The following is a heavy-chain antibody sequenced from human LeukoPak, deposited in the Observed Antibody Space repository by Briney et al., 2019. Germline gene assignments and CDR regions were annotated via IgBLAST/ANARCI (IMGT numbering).Heavy chain of an antibody. Sequence: ASETLSLTCTVSGGSISSYYWSWIRQPAGKGLEWIGRIYTSGSTNYNPSLKSRVTISVDTSKNQFSLKLSSVTAADTAVYYCARDPRSFRQWLFDIWGQGTMVTVSS. V-gene: IGHV4-4*07. J-gene: IGHJ3*02. CDR2: IYTSGST. CDR3: ARDPRSFRQWLFDI. CDR1: GGSISSYY. D-gene: IGHD6-19*01.